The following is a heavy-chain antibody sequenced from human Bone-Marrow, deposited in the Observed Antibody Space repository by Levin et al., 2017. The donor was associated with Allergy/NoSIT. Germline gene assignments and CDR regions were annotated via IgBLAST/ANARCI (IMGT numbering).Heavy chain of an antibody. CDR2: ISSSGSTI. D-gene: IGHD6-6*01. J-gene: IGHJ6*02. V-gene: IGHV3-48*03. CDR3: ARDLPARNEYSSSNPPRVSYYYYGMDV. Sequence: GESLKISCAASGFTFSSYEMNWVRQAPGKGLEWVSYISSSGSTIYYADSVKGRFTISRDNAKNSLYLQMNSLRAEDTAVYYCARDLPARNEYSSSNPPRVSYYYYGMDVWGQGTTVTVSS. CDR1: GFTFSSYE.